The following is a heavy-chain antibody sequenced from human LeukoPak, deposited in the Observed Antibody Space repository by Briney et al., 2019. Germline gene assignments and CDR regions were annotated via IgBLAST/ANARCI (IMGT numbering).Heavy chain of an antibody. CDR2: ISGSGGST. CDR1: GFTFSSYA. J-gene: IGHJ6*02. D-gene: IGHD6-13*01. CDR3: AKAGSSSWQHYYYYGMDV. V-gene: IGHV3-23*01. Sequence: TGGSLRLSCAASGFTFSSYAMSWVRQAPGKGLEWVSAISGSGGSTYYADSVKGRFTISRDNSKNTLYLQMNSLRAGDTAVYYCAKAGSSSWQHYYYYGMDVWGQGTTVTVSS.